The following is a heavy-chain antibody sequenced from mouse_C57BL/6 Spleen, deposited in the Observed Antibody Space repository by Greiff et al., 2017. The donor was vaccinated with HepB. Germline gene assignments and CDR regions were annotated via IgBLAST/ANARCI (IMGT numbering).Heavy chain of an antibody. J-gene: IGHJ2*01. CDR1: GYTFTSYW. D-gene: IGHD4-1*01. V-gene: IGHV1-61*01. Sequence: QVQLKESGAELVRPGSSVKLSCKASGYTFTSYWMDWVKQRPGQGLEWIGNIYPSDSETHYNQKFKDKATLTVDKSSSTAYMQLSSLTSEDSAVYYCAREELTGTSGFDYWGQGTTLTVSS. CDR3: AREELTGTSGFDY. CDR2: IYPSDSET.